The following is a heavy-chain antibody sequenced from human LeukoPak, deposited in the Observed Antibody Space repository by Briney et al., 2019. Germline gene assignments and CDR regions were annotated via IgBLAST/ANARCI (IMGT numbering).Heavy chain of an antibody. CDR3: ARDGYFYDSSGSPRYFDY. CDR2: IRAGGGTT. D-gene: IGHD3-22*01. J-gene: IGHJ4*02. Sequence: GGSLRLSCAASGFTFSSYAMSWVRQAPGKGLEWVSAIRAGGGTTYYADSVKGRFTISRDNSKNTLYLQMNSLRAEDTAVYYCARDGYFYDSSGSPRYFDYWGQGTLVTVSS. V-gene: IGHV3-23*01. CDR1: GFTFSSYA.